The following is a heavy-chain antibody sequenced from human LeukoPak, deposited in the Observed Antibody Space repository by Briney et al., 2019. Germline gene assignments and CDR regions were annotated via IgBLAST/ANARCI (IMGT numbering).Heavy chain of an antibody. CDR2: LYCSGTT. CDR1: GDSISSYY. V-gene: IGHV4-4*07. D-gene: IGHD5-12*01. CDR3: ARDGRDNSGYETGVFDI. Sequence: SETLSLTCTVSGDSISSYYSSWIRKPTGQGPECVGRLYCSGTTRYNRSLKRRVPISVDKSKRQFALQLSSVTAADRAVYYCARDGRDNSGYETGVFDIWGQGTMVTVSS. J-gene: IGHJ3*02.